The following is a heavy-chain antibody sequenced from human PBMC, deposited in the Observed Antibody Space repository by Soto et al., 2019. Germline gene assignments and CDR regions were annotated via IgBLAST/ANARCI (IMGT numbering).Heavy chain of an antibody. CDR1: GFSLSSSGVG. CDR2: IYWDDDK. Sequence: QITSKESGRTLVRPTQTLTLTYAFSGFSLSSSGVGVGWIRQPPVKALEWLALIYWDDDKRYSPSLRSRLSITKDTSKNQVVLTMTNMDPVDTGTYYCVHDSSGWYGFDYWGQGTLVTVSS. CDR3: VHDSSGWYGFDY. V-gene: IGHV2-5*02. J-gene: IGHJ4*02. D-gene: IGHD6-19*01.